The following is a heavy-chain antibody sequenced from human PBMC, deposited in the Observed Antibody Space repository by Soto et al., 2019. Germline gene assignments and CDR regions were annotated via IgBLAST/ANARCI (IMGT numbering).Heavy chain of an antibody. J-gene: IGHJ4*02. CDR1: GGSISSYY. D-gene: IGHD3-3*01. V-gene: IGHV4-59*01. Sequence: SETLSLTCTVSGGSISSYYWSWIRQPPGKGLEWIGYIYYSGSTNYNPSLKSRVTISMDTSKNQFSLNLDSVTAADTAVYFCARDFAYFDSWGQGTLVTVSS. CDR3: ARDFAYFDS. CDR2: IYYSGST.